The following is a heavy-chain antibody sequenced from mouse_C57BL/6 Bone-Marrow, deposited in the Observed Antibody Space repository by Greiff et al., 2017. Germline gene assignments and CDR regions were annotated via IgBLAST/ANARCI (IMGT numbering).Heavy chain of an antibody. CDR2: IRLKSDNYAT. CDR1: GFTFSNYC. J-gene: IGHJ1*03. CDR3: TTTVPTTERYFDV. V-gene: IGHV6-3*01. Sequence: EVKLMVSGGGLVQPGGSMKLSCVASGFTFSNYCMNWVRQSPEKGLEWVAQIRLKSDNYATHYAESVKGRFTISRDDSKSSVYLQMNNLRAEDTGMYYCTTTVPTTERYFDVWGTGTTVTVSS. D-gene: IGHD1-1*01.